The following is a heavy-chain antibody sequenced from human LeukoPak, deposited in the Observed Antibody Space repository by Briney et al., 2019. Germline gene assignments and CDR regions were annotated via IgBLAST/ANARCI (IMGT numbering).Heavy chain of an antibody. D-gene: IGHD3-10*01. V-gene: IGHV4-59*01. J-gene: IGHJ4*02. CDR3: ARAQAIAWFGELLEGGPFFDY. CDR2: IYYSGST. Sequence: SETLSLTCTVSGGSISSYYWSWIRQPPGKGLEWIGYIYYSGSTNYNPSLKSRVTISVDTSKNQFSLKLSSVTAADTAVYYCARAQAIAWFGELLEGGPFFDYWGQGTLVTVSS. CDR1: GGSISSYY.